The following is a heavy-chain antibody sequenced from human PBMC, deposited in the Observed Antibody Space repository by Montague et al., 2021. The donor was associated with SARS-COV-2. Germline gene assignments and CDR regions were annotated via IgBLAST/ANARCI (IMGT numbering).Heavy chain of an antibody. CDR3: ARDVVDYDFWSGYSTVRYYAMDV. D-gene: IGHD3-3*01. J-gene: IGHJ6*02. CDR2: ISSSGSAI. V-gene: IGHV3-48*03. CDR1: GFTFSSYE. Sequence: SLRLSCAASGFTFSSYEMNWVRQAPGKGLEWASYISSSGSAIYYADSVKGRFSISRDNAKNSLYLQMNSLRAEDTAVYYCARDVVDYDFWSGYSTVRYYAMDVWGQGTTVTVSS.